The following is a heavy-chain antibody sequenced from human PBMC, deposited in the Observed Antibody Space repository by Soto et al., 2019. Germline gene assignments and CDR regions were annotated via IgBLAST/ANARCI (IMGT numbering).Heavy chain of an antibody. CDR1: GGSIRSYY. Sequence: QVQLQQSGPGLVKPSETLSLTCSVSGGSIRSYYWSWIRQSPEKGLEWIGYFYHSGNSNYNPSLKSRVTIPVDTSKNPLSLSLRSVTAADTAVYFXARISSVDPYGYVNGGLDVWGQGTTVTVSS. J-gene: IGHJ6*02. CDR3: ARISSVDPYGYVNGGLDV. V-gene: IGHV4-59*01. CDR2: FYHSGNS. D-gene: IGHD5-18*01.